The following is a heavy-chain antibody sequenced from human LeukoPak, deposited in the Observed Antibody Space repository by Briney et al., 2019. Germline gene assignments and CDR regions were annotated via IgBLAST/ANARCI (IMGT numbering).Heavy chain of an antibody. J-gene: IGHJ4*02. Sequence: GGSLRLSCAASGFTFSSCEMNWVRQAPGKGLEWLSHITNSGSSIQYADSVKGRFTISRDNAKNSLYLQMNSLRAEDTAVYYCARTRDGPFEYWGQGTLVTVSS. CDR1: GFTFSSCE. CDR3: ARTRDGPFEY. D-gene: IGHD5-24*01. CDR2: ITNSGSSI. V-gene: IGHV3-48*03.